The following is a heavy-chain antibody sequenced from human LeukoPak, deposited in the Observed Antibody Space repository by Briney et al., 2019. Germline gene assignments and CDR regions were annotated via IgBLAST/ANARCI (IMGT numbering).Heavy chain of an antibody. Sequence: KASQTLSLTCTVSGGSISSGSYYWSWIRQPAGKGLEWIGRIYTSGSTNYNPSLKSRATISVDTSKNQLSLKLTSATAADTAVYYCAREYSSFDYWGQGILVTVSS. CDR2: IYTSGST. CDR1: GGSISSGSYY. J-gene: IGHJ4*02. D-gene: IGHD6-13*01. V-gene: IGHV4-61*02. CDR3: AREYSSFDY.